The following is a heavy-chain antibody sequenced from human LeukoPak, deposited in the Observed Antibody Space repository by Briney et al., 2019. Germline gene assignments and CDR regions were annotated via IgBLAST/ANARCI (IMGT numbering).Heavy chain of an antibody. CDR2: INKDGSTT. CDR3: ARDQRWNQPDY. V-gene: IGHV3-74*01. CDR1: GFTFSNYW. J-gene: IGHJ4*02. Sequence: GGSLILSCAASGFTFSNYWMHWVRQTPGKGLVWVSRINKDGSTTNYADSVKGRFTISRDNAKNALYLQMSSLRADDTAIYYCARDQRWNQPDYWGRGTLVTVSS. D-gene: IGHD1-1*01.